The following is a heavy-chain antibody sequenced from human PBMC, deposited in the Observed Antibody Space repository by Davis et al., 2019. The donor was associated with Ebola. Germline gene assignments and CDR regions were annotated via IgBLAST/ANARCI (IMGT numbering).Heavy chain of an antibody. CDR3: TTVFHN. J-gene: IGHJ4*02. CDR2: IDNVGSGT. CDR1: GISLSNNW. D-gene: IGHD4-17*01. Sequence: PGGSLRLSCAVSGISLSNNWWHWVRHIPGKGLVWVARIDNVGSGTSYADSVKGRFTVSRDVGKNMVFLQMDSLRAEDTAVYFCTTVFHNWGQGTLVTVSS. V-gene: IGHV3-74*01.